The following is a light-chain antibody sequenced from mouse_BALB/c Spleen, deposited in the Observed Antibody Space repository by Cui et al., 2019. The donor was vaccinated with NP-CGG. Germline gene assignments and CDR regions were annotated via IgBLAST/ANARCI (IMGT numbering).Light chain of an antibody. Sequence: QAVVTQESEFTTSPGETVTLTCRSSTGAVTTSNYANWVQEKTDHLFTGLIGGTNNRAPGVPARFSGSLIGDKAALTITGAQTEDEAIYFCALWYSNHWVFGGGTKLSVL. J-gene: IGLJ1*01. V-gene: IGLV1*01. CDR1: TGAVTTSNY. CDR2: GTN. CDR3: ALWYSNHWV.